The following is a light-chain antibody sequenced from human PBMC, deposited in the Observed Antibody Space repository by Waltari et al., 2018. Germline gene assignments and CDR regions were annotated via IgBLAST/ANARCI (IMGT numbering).Light chain of an antibody. CDR3: QQGDTSPPT. V-gene: IGKV1-12*01. J-gene: IGKJ1*01. CDR2: HSS. Sequence: EIHMTQSPSSVSASVRHRVSISCRASQDISTSLAWYQQKSGKAPSLLIYHSSTLQSGVPSRFSGAGTGTDFTLTINNLHPEDFATYFCQQGDTSPPTFGPGTKVELK. CDR1: QDISTS.